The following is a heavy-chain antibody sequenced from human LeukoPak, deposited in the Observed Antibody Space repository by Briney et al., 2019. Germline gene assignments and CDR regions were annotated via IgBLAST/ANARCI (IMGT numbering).Heavy chain of an antibody. V-gene: IGHV3-9*01. D-gene: IGHD5-24*01. CDR2: INWNSGSI. CDR3: VKDSRWLQLSVAFDI. Sequence: PGGSLRLSFSASGFTFDDYAMHWVQQAPGKGLEWVSGINWNSGSITDVESVKARFTISRHNAKNSLYLQMTRLRADDTALYYFVKDSRWLQLSVAFDIWGQGTMVTVSS. CDR1: GFTFDDYA. J-gene: IGHJ3*02.